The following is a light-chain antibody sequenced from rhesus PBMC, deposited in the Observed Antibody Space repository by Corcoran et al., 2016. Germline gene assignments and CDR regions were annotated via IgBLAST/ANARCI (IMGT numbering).Light chain of an antibody. J-gene: IGKJ3*01. CDR3: QQSSRAPFT. CDR1: QGISSW. V-gene: IGKV1-21*01. CDR2: KAA. Sequence: DIQMTQSPSSLSASVGDRVTITCRASQGISSWLAWYQQKPGKAPKLLDYKAATLQSGVPSRFRGSGSGTDFTLTISSLQPEDSATYYCQQSSRAPFTFGPGTKLDIK.